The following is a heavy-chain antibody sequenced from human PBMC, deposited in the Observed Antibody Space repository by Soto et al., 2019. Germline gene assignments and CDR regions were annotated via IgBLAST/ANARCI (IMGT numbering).Heavy chain of an antibody. CDR1: GFSLTSTGVG. CDR2: AYWNDDD. V-gene: IGHV2-5*01. J-gene: IGHJ4*02. CDR3: AHRPGGSGWRYYFDY. Sequence: QITLKESGPSLVKPTQTLTLTCSFSGFSLTSTGVGVGWFRQPPGKALEWLGLAYWNDDDRYRSSLRSRLTITKDTSKNQVVLTMTDMDPEDTATYYCAHRPGGSGWRYYFDYWGPGTLVTVSS. D-gene: IGHD6-19*01.